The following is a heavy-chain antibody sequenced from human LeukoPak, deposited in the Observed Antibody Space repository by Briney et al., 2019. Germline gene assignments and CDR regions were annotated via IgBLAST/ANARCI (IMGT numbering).Heavy chain of an antibody. D-gene: IGHD3-10*01. CDR1: GFIFSKHW. J-gene: IGHJ4*02. CDR3: ARESSGSYWG. CDR2: LNLDGSTT. Sequence: GGSLRLSCVASGFIFSKHWMHWVRQAPGKGLVWVSRLNLDGSTTSYADSVEGRFTISRDNAKNTLYLQMNSLRVDDTGVYYCARESSGSYWGWGQGTLVTVSS. V-gene: IGHV3-74*01.